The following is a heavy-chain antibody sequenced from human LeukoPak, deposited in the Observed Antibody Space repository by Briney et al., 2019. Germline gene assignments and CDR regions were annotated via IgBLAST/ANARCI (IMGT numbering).Heavy chain of an antibody. CDR1: GDSVSSNSAA. V-gene: IGHV6-1*01. CDR2: TYYRSKWYN. CDR3: AGDRGGYFDC. D-gene: IGHD3-10*01. Sequence: SQTLSLTCAISGDSVSSNSAAWSWIRQSPSRGLEWLGRTYYRSKWYNDYAGSVKSRITVNPDTSKNQFSLQLNSVTPEDTTVYYCAGDRGGYFDCWDQGTLVTVSS. J-gene: IGHJ4*02.